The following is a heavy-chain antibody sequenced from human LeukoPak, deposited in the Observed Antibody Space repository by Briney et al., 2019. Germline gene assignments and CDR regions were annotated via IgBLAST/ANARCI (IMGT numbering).Heavy chain of an antibody. J-gene: IGHJ4*02. Sequence: SETLSLTCAVYGGSFSGYYWSWIRQPPGKGLESIGEINHSGSTNYNPSLKSRVTTSVDTSKNQFSLKLSSVTAADTAVYYCARGVGYSYGSFDYWGQGTLVTVSS. CDR3: ARGVGYSYGSFDY. V-gene: IGHV4-34*01. D-gene: IGHD5-18*01. CDR1: GGSFSGYY. CDR2: INHSGST.